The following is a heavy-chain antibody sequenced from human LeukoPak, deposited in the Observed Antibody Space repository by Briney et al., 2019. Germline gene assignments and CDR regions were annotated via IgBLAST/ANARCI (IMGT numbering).Heavy chain of an antibody. Sequence: ASVKVSCKPSGYTFNTYGITWVRQAPGQGLEWMGWISPYNGNTNYAQKFQGRVTLTTDTSTSTAYMELRSLRSDDTAVYYCARWGGYYMDVWGKGTTVTVSS. CDR2: ISPYNGNT. CDR3: ARWGGYYMDV. CDR1: GYTFNTYG. D-gene: IGHD3-10*01. J-gene: IGHJ6*03. V-gene: IGHV1-18*01.